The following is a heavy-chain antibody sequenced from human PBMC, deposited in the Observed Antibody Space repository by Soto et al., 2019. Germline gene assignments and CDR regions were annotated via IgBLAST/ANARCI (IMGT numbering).Heavy chain of an antibody. J-gene: IGHJ6*02. CDR2: LFLRSGGT. CDR1: GTNFDDYA. Sequence: DLVESGGGLVQPGGSLRLSCIVSGTNFDDYAMHWVRQTPGKGLEWVSGLFLRSGGTGYADSVKGRFTVSRDNARNSLHLQMNSLRIEDTALYFCVKDMTPGGADVWGQGTTVTVSS. D-gene: IGHD2-15*01. CDR3: VKDMTPGGADV. V-gene: IGHV3-9*01.